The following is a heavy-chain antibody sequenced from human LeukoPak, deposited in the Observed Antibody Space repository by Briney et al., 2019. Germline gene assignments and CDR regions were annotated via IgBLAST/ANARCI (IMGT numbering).Heavy chain of an antibody. D-gene: IGHD1-26*01. CDR3: ARGGTYYPCIDY. J-gene: IGHJ4*02. CDR2: VSAYNGKT. CDR1: GYTFTTSY. V-gene: IGHV1-18*01. Sequence: GASVKVSCKASGYTFTTSYINWVRQAPGQGLEWMGWVSAYNGKTSYAQKFQDRVTMTTDSSTNTAYMDLTSLRSDDTAVYYCARGGTYYPCIDYWGQGTQVTVSS.